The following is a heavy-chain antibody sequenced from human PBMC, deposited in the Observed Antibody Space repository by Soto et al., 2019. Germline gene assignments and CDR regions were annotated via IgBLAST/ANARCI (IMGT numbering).Heavy chain of an antibody. Sequence: PGGSLRLSCAASGFTFNWCCMSWVRQAQGKGLEWVANIKEDGSEQYYADSVKGRFTSSTDNANNSLFLQMNNLGAEDTAIYSWARGATYGHILNFAYWGQGTLVTVSS. D-gene: IGHD3-9*01. J-gene: IGHJ4*02. CDR3: ARGATYGHILNFAY. CDR1: GFTFNWCC. V-gene: IGHV3-7*01. CDR2: IKEDGSEQ.